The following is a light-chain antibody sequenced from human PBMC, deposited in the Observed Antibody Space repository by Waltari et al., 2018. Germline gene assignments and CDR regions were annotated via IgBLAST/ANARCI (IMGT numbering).Light chain of an antibody. J-gene: IGKJ2*03. CDR1: ENIGSY. CDR3: QHSFETPYS. Sequence: DIHMTQSPPSLSASIGDRVTITCRARENIGSYLNWDQQKSGEVPRLLIYAASTLQSGVPPRFSGSRSGTDFTFTISSLQPEDCAVYYCQHSFETPYSFGQGTKVEIK. V-gene: IGKV1-39*01. CDR2: AAS.